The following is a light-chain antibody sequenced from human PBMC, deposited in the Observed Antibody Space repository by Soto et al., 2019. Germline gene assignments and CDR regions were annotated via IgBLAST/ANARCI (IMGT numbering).Light chain of an antibody. Sequence: DIVFTQSPSTLSLSPGERGTLSCRASESVTNYLAWYQQKPGQAPRLLVYDVSNRATGIPARFSGGGSGTDFTLTINRLEPEDFAVYYCQQYGSSRKTFGQGTKVDIK. J-gene: IGKJ1*01. CDR1: ESVTNY. CDR2: DVS. CDR3: QQYGSSRKT. V-gene: IGKV3-20*01.